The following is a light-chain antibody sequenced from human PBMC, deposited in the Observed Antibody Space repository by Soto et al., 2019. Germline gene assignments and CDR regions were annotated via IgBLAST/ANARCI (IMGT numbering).Light chain of an antibody. CDR3: CSFASSSTWV. J-gene: IGLJ3*02. CDR1: SSDVGSYNF. CDR2: DVS. V-gene: IGLV2-23*02. Sequence: QSALTQPASVSGSPGQSITISCTGTSSDVGSYNFVSWYQQHPGQAPKLMIFDVSARPSGLSNRFSGSKSGNTASLTISGLRAEDEADYYCCSFASSSTWVFGGGTKVTVL.